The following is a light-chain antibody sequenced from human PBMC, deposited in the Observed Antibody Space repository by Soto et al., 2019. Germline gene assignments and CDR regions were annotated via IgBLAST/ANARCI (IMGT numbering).Light chain of an antibody. CDR1: QSVSSY. Sequence: EIVLTQSPATLSLSPGERATLSCRASQSVSSYLAWYQQKPGQAPRLLIYDASNRATGIPARFSGSGSGTEFTLTISSLEPEDFAVSYCQQRSNWPGTFGQGTKLEIK. CDR2: DAS. J-gene: IGKJ2*01. CDR3: QQRSNWPGT. V-gene: IGKV3-11*01.